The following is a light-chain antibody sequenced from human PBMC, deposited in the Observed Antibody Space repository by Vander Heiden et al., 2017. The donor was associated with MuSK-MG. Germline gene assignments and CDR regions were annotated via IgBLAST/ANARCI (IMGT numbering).Light chain of an antibody. Sequence: EIVLTQSPGTLSLSPGDRATLSCRASQSVNTFLDWYQQRPGQAPRLLIYDASKMATGIPARFTGSGYGTDFTLTISSREPVDFAVYFCQQRSNWPPYTFGPGTRMEPK. CDR2: DAS. V-gene: IGKV3-11*01. CDR1: QSVNTF. J-gene: IGKJ5*01. CDR3: QQRSNWPPYT.